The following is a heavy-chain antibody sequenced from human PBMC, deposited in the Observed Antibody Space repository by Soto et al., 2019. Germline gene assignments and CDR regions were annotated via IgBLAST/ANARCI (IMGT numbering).Heavy chain of an antibody. J-gene: IGHJ4*02. V-gene: IGHV4-39*01. CDR1: GGYISSSSYY. CDR3: AREGTGPDNGILTGPIDY. Sequence: SLPQSYTNTVAGGYISSSSYYRSWINKPPGKGLEWIGSIYYSGSTYYNPSLKSRVTISVDTSKNQFSLKLSSVTAADTAVYYCAREGTGPDNGILTGPIDYWGQGTLVTVSS. CDR2: IYYSGST. D-gene: IGHD3-9*01.